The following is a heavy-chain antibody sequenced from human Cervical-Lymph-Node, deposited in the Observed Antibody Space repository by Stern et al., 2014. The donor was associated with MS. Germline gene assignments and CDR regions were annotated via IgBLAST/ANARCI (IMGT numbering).Heavy chain of an antibody. Sequence: LVESGAGVVQPGRSLRLSCAASGFTFSSYGMHWVRQGPGQGLARVVVIWYDGSNKYYADSVKARFTISRDNSKNTLYLQMNSLRAEDPAVYDCARGGGSGGYFDYWGQGTLVTVSS. CDR2: IWYDGSNK. J-gene: IGHJ4*02. CDR1: GFTFSSYG. CDR3: ARGGGSGGYFDY. V-gene: IGHV3-33*01. D-gene: IGHD3-16*01.